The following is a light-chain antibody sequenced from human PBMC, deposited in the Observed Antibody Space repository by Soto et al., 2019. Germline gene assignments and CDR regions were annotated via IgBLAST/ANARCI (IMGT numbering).Light chain of an antibody. Sequence: EIVMTQSPGTLSVSPGERATLSCRASQSISNKLAWHQQKPGQAPRLLVYGASTRASGISPRFTGSGSGTDFNLTISSLQSEDFAVYYCQQYENWPPTFGGGTKVDI. J-gene: IGKJ4*01. V-gene: IGKV3-15*01. CDR1: QSISNK. CDR2: GAS. CDR3: QQYENWPPT.